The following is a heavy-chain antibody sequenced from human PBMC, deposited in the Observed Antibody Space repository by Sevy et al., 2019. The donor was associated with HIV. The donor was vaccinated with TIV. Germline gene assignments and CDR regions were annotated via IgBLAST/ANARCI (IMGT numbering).Heavy chain of an antibody. V-gene: IGHV3-23*01. Sequence: GGSLRLSCAASGFIFSSYVMNWVRQAPGKGLEWVSGISGGGGTTYYADSVKGRFTISRENSKNTLYLQMNSLRVDDTAIYYCAKGDSSSWYNAYMDVWGKGTTVTVSS. D-gene: IGHD6-13*01. J-gene: IGHJ6*03. CDR2: ISGGGGTT. CDR3: AKGDSSSWYNAYMDV. CDR1: GFIFSSYV.